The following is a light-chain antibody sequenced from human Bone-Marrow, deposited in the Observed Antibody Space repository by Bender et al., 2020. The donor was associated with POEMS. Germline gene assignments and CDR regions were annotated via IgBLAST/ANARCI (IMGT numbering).Light chain of an antibody. J-gene: IGLJ3*02. CDR3: QSYAGDDVWV. CDR1: TSDVGGYHY. CDR2: DGS. V-gene: IGLV2-14*01. Sequence: QSALTQPASVSGSPGQSITISCTGTTSDVGGYHYVSWYQHYPGKAPRLIIYDGSDRPSGVSDRFSGSKSGTTASLTISGLRPEDESLYYCQSYAGDDVWVFGGGTQLTVL.